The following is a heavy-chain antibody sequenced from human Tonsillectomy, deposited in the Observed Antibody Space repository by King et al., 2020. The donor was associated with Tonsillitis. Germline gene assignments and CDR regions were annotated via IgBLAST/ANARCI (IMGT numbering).Heavy chain of an antibody. CDR2: IHPGDSDT. CDR3: ARQGDHYFGSGSFTD. V-gene: IGHV5-51*01. CDR1: GYIFTSYW. Sequence: VQLVESGAEVKKPGESLKISCQGSGYIFTSYWIGWVRQMPGKGLEWMGIIHPGDSDTRYSPSFQGQVAISADRSIGTAYLQWSSLKASDTAIYYCARQGDHYFGSGSFTDWGQGPLVTVSS. D-gene: IGHD3-10*01. J-gene: IGHJ4*02.